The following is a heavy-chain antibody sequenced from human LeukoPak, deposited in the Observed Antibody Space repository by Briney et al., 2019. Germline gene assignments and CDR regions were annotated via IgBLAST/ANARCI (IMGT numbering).Heavy chain of an antibody. D-gene: IGHD2-2*02. Sequence: PSETLSLTCAVYGGSFGGYYWSWIRQPPGKGLEWIGEINHSGSTNYNPSLKSRVTISVDTSKNQFSLKLSSVTAADTAVYYCARGLGSYCSSTSCYRAGKPFDYWGQGTLVTVSS. CDR1: GGSFGGYY. J-gene: IGHJ4*02. CDR3: ARGLGSYCSSTSCYRAGKPFDY. V-gene: IGHV4-34*01. CDR2: INHSGST.